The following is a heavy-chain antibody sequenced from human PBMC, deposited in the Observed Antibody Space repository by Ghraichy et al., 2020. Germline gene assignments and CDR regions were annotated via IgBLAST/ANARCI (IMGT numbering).Heavy chain of an antibody. D-gene: IGHD6-13*01. CDR2: IIPIFGTA. Sequence: SVKVSCKASGGTFSSYAISWVRQAPGQGLEWMGGIIPIFGTANYAQKFQGRVTITADESTSTAYMELSSLRSEDTAVYYCARSFPDYIAAAGSVNRRAYYYYGMDVWGQGTTVTVSS. CDR3: ARSFPDYIAAAGSVNRRAYYYYGMDV. V-gene: IGHV1-69*13. J-gene: IGHJ6*02. CDR1: GGTFSSYA.